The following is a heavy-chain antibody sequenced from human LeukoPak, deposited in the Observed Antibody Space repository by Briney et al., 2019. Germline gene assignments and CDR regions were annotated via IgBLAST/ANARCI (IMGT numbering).Heavy chain of an antibody. CDR3: AREGLGISSPPFDY. V-gene: IGHV4-59*12. J-gene: IGHJ4*02. CDR2: IYYSGST. CDR1: GGSISSYY. D-gene: IGHD3-3*02. Sequence: SETLSLTCTVSGGSISSYYWSWIRQPPGKGLGWIAYIYYSGSTNYNPSLKSRVTISVDTPKNQFSLKLSSVTAADTAVYYCAREGLGISSPPFDYWGQGTLVTVSS.